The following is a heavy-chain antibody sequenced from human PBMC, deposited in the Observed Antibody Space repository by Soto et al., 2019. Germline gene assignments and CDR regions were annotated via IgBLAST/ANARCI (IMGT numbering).Heavy chain of an antibody. D-gene: IGHD5-18*01. V-gene: IGHV3-72*01. CDR1: GFTFSDHY. J-gene: IGHJ4*02. Sequence: PGGSLRLSCAASGFTFSDHYMDWVRQAPGKGLEWVGRTRNKANSYTTEYAASVKGRFTISRDDSKNSLYLQMNSLKTEDTAVYYCVTETQDTAMVTWYFDYWGQGTLVTVSS. CDR3: VTETQDTAMVTWYFDY. CDR2: TRNKANSYTT.